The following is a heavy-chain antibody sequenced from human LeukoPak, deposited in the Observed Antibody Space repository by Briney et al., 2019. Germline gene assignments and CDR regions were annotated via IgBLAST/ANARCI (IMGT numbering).Heavy chain of an antibody. D-gene: IGHD3-3*01. CDR2: IDRDGSTT. Sequence: GGSLRLSCAASGFTLSSYWMRWVRQAPGKGLEWVSRIDRDGSTTTYADSVKGRFTISRDNAKNKLYLEMNSLRAEDTAVYYCARGVDFWSGYYYNWFDPWGQGTLVTVSS. CDR1: GFTLSSYW. V-gene: IGHV3-74*01. CDR3: ARGVDFWSGYYYNWFDP. J-gene: IGHJ5*02.